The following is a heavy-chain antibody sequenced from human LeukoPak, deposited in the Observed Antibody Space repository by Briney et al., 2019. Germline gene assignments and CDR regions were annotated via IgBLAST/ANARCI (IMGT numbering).Heavy chain of an antibody. J-gene: IGHJ5*02. CDR2: ISGSGGST. CDR3: AKDSGYYGSGSYYLS. Sequence: GGSLRLSCAASGFTFSSYAMSWVRQAPGKGLEWVSVISGSGGSTYYADSVKGRFTISRDNSKNTLYLQMNSLRAEDTAVYYCAKDSGYYGSGSYYLSWGQGTLVTVSS. CDR1: GFTFSSYA. D-gene: IGHD3-10*01. V-gene: IGHV3-23*01.